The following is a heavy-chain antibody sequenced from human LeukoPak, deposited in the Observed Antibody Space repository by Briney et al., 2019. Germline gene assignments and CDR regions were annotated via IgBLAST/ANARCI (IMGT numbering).Heavy chain of an antibody. D-gene: IGHD2-15*01. CDR3: VQGWRDN. CDR2: INQDSSEK. J-gene: IGHJ4*02. CDR1: GITFRNYW. Sequence: PGGSLGLSCVASGITFRNYWMSWVRQAPGKGLGWVANINQDSSEKYYVDSVKGRFTISRDNAKNSVYLQLNTLRPEDTAVYYCVQGWRDNWGQGTLVTVSS. V-gene: IGHV3-7*01.